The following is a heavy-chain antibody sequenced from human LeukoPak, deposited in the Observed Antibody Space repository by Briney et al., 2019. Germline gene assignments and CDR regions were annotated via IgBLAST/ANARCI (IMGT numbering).Heavy chain of an antibody. D-gene: IGHD6-19*01. CDR2: ISDSGGST. J-gene: IGHJ4*02. V-gene: IGHV3-23*01. CDR1: GFTFSSYA. CDR3: VQGIAVADPFDY. Sequence: GGSLRLSCAASGFTFSSYAMSWVRQAPGKGLEWVSAISDSGGSTYYADSVKGRFTISRDNSKNTLSLQMNSLRAEDTAVYYCVQGIAVADPFDYWGQGTLVTVSS.